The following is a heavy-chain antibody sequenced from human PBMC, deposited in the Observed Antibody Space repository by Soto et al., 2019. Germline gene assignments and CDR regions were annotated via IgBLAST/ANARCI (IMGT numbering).Heavy chain of an antibody. CDR2: IDPSDSYT. CDR1: GYSFTSYW. Sequence: GESLKISCKGSGYSFTSYWISWVRQMPGKGLEWMGRIDPSDSYTNYSPSFQGHVTISADKSISTAYLQWSSLKASDTAMYYCARYPNPLYYYYGMDVWGQGTTVTVSS. J-gene: IGHJ6*02. V-gene: IGHV5-10-1*01. CDR3: ARYPNPLYYYYGMDV.